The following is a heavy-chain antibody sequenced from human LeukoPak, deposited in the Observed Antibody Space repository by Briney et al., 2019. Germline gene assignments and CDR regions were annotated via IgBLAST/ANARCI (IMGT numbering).Heavy chain of an antibody. D-gene: IGHD6-19*01. Sequence: GASVKVSCKASGYTFTGYYMHWVRQAPGQGLEWMGWINPNSGGTNYAQKFQGRVTMTTDTSISTAYMELSRLRSDDTAVYYCASNFPISGWYGVTPNWGQGTLVTVSS. CDR1: GYTFTGYY. CDR3: ASNFPISGWYGVTPN. CDR2: INPNSGGT. J-gene: IGHJ4*02. V-gene: IGHV1-2*02.